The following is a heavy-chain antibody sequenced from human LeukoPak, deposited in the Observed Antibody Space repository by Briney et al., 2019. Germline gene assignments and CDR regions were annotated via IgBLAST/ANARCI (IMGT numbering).Heavy chain of an antibody. D-gene: IGHD1-7*01. CDR1: GGSFSGYH. V-gene: IGHV4-34*01. CDR3: ARGNYDYFDY. CDR2: INHSGST. J-gene: IGHJ4*02. Sequence: PSETLSLTCAVYGGSFSGYHWSWIRQPPGKGQEWIGEINHSGSTNYNPSLKSRVTISVDTSKNQFSLKLSSVTAADTAVYYCARGNYDYFDYWGQGTLVTVSS.